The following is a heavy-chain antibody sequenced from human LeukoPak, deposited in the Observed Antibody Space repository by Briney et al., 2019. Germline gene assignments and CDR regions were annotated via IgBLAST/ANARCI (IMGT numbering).Heavy chain of an antibody. CDR3: AKGPSGYD. Sequence: GGSLRLSCAVSVFTFSSYGMHWVRQAPGKGLEWVAVISYDGSNKYYADSVKGRFTISRDDSKNTLYLEMNSLRAEDTAVYYCAKGPSGYDWGQGTLVTVSS. CDR1: VFTFSSYG. D-gene: IGHD3-16*01. J-gene: IGHJ4*02. V-gene: IGHV3-30*18. CDR2: ISYDGSNK.